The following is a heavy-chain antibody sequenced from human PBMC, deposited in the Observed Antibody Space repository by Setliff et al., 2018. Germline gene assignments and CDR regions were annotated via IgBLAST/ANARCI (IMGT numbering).Heavy chain of an antibody. D-gene: IGHD3-22*01. CDR2: IIPIFGTA. CDR3: AADYYDSSGYGY. Sequence: SVKVSCKASGGTFSSYAISWVRQAPGQGLEWMGRIIPIFGTANYAQKFQGRVTITADKSTSTAYMELSSLRSEDTAMYYCAADYYDSSGYGYWGQGTLVTVSS. J-gene: IGHJ4*02. V-gene: IGHV1-69*06. CDR1: GGTFSSYA.